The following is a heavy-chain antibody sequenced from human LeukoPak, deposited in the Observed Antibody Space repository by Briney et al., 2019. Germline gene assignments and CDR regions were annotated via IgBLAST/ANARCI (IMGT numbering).Heavy chain of an antibody. CDR3: ASGLIPAPYYYYGMDV. CDR1: GFTFSSNY. V-gene: IGHV3-53*01. Sequence: GGSLRLSCAASGFTFSSNYMSWVRQPPGKGLEWVSVIYSGGSTYYPDSVKGRFTISRDNSKNTLYLQMNSLRAEDTAVYYCASGLIPAPYYYYGMDVWGQGTTVSVSS. CDR2: IYSGGST. J-gene: IGHJ6*02. D-gene: IGHD2-2*01.